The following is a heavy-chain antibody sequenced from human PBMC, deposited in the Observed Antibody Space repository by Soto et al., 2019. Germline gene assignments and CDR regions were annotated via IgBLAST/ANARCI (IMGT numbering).Heavy chain of an antibody. V-gene: IGHV3-30*18. CDR3: AKEEPFDP. J-gene: IGHJ5*02. Sequence: GGSLRLSCAASGFTFSSYGMHWVRQAPGKGLEWVAVISYDGSNKYYADSVKGRFTISRDNSKNTLYLQMNSLRAEDTAVYYCAKEEPFDPWGQGTLVTVSS. CDR1: GFTFSSYG. CDR2: ISYDGSNK.